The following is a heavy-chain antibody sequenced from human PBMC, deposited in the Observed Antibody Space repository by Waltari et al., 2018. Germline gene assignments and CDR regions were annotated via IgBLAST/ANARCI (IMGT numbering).Heavy chain of an antibody. CDR1: GGSIRSSSYY. V-gene: IGHV4-39*07. J-gene: IGHJ5*02. CDR3: ARGGTTGGKTAWFDP. Sequence: QLQLQESGPGLVKPSETLSLTCTVSGGSIRSSSYYWGWIRQPPGKGLEWIGSIYYSGISYYNPSLKSRVTISVDTSKNQFSLKLSSVTAADTAVYYCARGGTTGGKTAWFDPWGQGTLVTVSS. D-gene: IGHD4-17*01. CDR2: IYYSGIS.